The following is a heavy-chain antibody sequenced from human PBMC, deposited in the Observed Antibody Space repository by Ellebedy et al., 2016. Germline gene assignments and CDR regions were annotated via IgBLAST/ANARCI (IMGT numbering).Heavy chain of an antibody. CDR3: ANVGGSGTYYNGY. J-gene: IGHJ4*02. D-gene: IGHD3-10*01. CDR1: GFMFSNYA. CDR2: ISGSEITS. V-gene: IGHV3-23*01. Sequence: GESLKISCAASGFMFSNYAMGWVRQAPGRGLEWVSVISGSEITSYYADSVRARFTISRDNSKNTLYLKMTSLRADDTAIYYCANVGGSGTYYNGYWGQGTLVTVSS.